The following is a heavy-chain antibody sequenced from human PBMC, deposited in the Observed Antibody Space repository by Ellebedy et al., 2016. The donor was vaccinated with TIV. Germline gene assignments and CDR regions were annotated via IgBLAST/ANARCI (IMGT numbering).Heavy chain of an antibody. CDR3: AREDLLASSSPDHYGMDV. V-gene: IGHV1-8*01. CDR2: MNPNSGNT. Sequence: AASVKVSCKASGYSFSRYDINWVRQATGQGLEWMGWMNPNSGNTGYAQKFQGRVTMTRDTSTSTVYMELSSLTSEDTAVYYCAREDLLASSSPDHYGMDVWGHGTTVTVSS. D-gene: IGHD6-6*01. J-gene: IGHJ6*02. CDR1: GYSFSRYD.